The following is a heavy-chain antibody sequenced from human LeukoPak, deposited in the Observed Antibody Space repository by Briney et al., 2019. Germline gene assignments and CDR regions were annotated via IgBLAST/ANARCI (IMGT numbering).Heavy chain of an antibody. V-gene: IGHV4-61*08. CDR2: IYYSGST. D-gene: IGHD1-26*01. CDR1: GGSISSGDYY. J-gene: IGHJ3*02. CDR3: ARVGATGAFDI. Sequence: SQTLSLTCTVSGGSISSGDYYWSWIRQPPGKGLEWIGYIYYSGSTNYNPSLKSRVTISVDTSKNQFSLKLSSVTAADTAVYYCARVGATGAFDIWGQGTMVTVSS.